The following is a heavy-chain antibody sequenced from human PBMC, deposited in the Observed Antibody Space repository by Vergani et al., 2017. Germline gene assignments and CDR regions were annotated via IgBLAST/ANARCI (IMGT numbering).Heavy chain of an antibody. V-gene: IGHV1-18*04. Sequence: QGHLVQSGVEVKKPGASVKVSCKTSGYTFSSYGISWVRQAPGQGPEGMGWISTSNGYTNYAQKFQGRVTMTTDTSTSTAYMELRTLRSDDTAVYYCARDRGSGPDYWGQGTLVTVSS. CDR1: GYTFSSYG. CDR2: ISTSNGYT. D-gene: IGHD6-19*01. J-gene: IGHJ4*02. CDR3: ARDRGSGPDY.